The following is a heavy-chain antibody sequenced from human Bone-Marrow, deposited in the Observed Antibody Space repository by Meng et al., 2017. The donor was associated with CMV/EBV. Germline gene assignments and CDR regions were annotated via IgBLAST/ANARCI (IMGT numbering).Heavy chain of an antibody. D-gene: IGHD3-3*01. Sequence: GESLKISCAASGFTFSSYWMSWVRQAPGKGLEWVANIKQDGSEKYYVDSVKGRFTISRDNAKNSLYLQMNSLRAEDTAVYYCARAGRAYYDFWSGYSHFDYWGQGTLVTVSS. CDR2: IKQDGSEK. V-gene: IGHV3-7*01. CDR3: ARAGRAYYDFWSGYSHFDY. J-gene: IGHJ4*02. CDR1: GFTFSSYW.